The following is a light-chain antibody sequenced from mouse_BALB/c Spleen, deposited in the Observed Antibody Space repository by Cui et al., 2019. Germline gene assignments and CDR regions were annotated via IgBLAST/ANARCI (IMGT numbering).Light chain of an antibody. V-gene: IGKV4-59*01. CDR2: DTS. Sequence: QIVLTQSPAIMSASPGEKVTTTCSASSSVSYMHWYQQKSGTSPKRWIYDTSKLASGVPARFSGSGSGTSYSLTISSMEAEDAATYYCQQWSSNPPTFGGGTKLEIK. CDR1: SSVSY. J-gene: IGKJ2*01. CDR3: QQWSSNPPT.